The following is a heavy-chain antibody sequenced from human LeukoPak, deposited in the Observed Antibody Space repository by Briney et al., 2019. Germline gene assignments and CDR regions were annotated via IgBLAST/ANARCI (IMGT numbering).Heavy chain of an antibody. J-gene: IGHJ4*02. D-gene: IGHD1-1*01. V-gene: IGHV4-38-2*01. CDR3: AKVNWNPDY. CDR1: GYSISRGYH. CDR2: IHHSGST. Sequence: SETLSLTCAVSGYSISRGYHWGWIRQPPGKGLEWIGSIHHSGSTYYNSSLKSRVTISVDTSKNQFSLKVSSVTAADTAVYYCAKVNWNPDYWGQGTLVTVSS.